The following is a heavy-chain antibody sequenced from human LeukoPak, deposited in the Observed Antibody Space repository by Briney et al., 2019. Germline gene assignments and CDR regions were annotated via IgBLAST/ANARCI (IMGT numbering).Heavy chain of an antibody. D-gene: IGHD5-12*01. CDR2: IRSDGSIK. CDR3: AKDLWIPYFDY. Sequence: GGSLRLSCTTSGFTFSNYGMHWVRQAPGKGLEWVTFIRSDGSIKYYADSVKGRFTISRDNSKNTLFLEMKSLRAEDTAVYYCAKDLWIPYFDYWGQGTLVTVSS. J-gene: IGHJ4*02. V-gene: IGHV3-30*02. CDR1: GFTFSNYG.